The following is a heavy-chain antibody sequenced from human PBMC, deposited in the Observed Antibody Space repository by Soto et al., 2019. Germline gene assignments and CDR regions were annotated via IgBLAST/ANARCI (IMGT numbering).Heavy chain of an antibody. V-gene: IGHV3-72*01. CDR1: GLAFRERY. Sequence: GGSLRLSCAASGLAFRERYMDWVRQAPGKGLEWVGRIRTKTNSYTTEYAASVKGRFIISRDDSTNSLYLQMSSLKTEDTAVYYCTTVTTVDYYFDYWGQGTLVTVSS. CDR2: IRTKTNSYTT. CDR3: TTVTTVDYYFDY. J-gene: IGHJ4*02. D-gene: IGHD4-17*01.